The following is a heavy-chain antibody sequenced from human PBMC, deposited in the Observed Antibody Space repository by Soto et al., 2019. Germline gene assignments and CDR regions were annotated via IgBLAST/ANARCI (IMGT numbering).Heavy chain of an antibody. CDR3: ASPRAVGDALRDRYFDF. CDR2: AKSGPYGYAT. CDR1: GFTFSDHF. Sequence: EVQLVESGGGLVQPGGSLRRSCAASGFTFSDHFMDWVRQAPGKGLEWIGRAKSGPYGYATQYAASVKGRFTVSRDDSENSFYLHMNTLRTDDTAVYYCASPRAVGDALRDRYFDFWGRGTLVTVSS. V-gene: IGHV3-72*01. J-gene: IGHJ2*01. D-gene: IGHD6-13*01.